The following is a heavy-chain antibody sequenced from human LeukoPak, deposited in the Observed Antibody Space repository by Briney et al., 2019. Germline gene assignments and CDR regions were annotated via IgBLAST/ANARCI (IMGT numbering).Heavy chain of an antibody. CDR1: GGSFSGYY. CDR2: IYSGGST. V-gene: IGHV3-53*04. J-gene: IGHJ4*02. Sequence: ETLSLTCAVYGGSFSGYYWSWVRQAPGKGLEWVSVIYSGGSTYYADSVKGRFTISRHNSKNTLYLQMNSLRAEDTAVYYCARWDRDGYNLDYWGQGTLVTVSS. CDR3: ARWDRDGYNLDY. D-gene: IGHD5-12*01.